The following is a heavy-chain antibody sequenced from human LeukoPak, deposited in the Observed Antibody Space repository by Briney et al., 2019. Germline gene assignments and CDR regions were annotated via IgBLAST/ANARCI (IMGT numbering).Heavy chain of an antibody. CDR2: ISAYNGNT. D-gene: IGHD2-2*01. CDR3: AREGGLGYCSSTSCSASDAFDI. V-gene: IGHV1-18*01. J-gene: IGHJ3*02. Sequence: ASVKVSCKASGYTFTGYGISWVRQAPGQGLEWMGWISAYNGNTNYAQKLQGRVTMTTDTSTSTAYMELRSLRSDDTAVYYCAREGGLGYCSSTSCSASDAFDIWGQGTMVTVSS. CDR1: GYTFTGYG.